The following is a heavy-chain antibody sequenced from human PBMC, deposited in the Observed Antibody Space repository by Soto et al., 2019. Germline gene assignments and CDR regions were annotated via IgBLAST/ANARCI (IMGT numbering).Heavy chain of an antibody. CDR1: GGTLSNYG. D-gene: IGHD3-22*01. V-gene: IGHV1-69*12. J-gene: IGHJ6*03. Sequence: QVQLVQSGAEVKKPGSSVRVSCKASGGTLSNYGISWVRQAPGQGLEWMGGIIPVFGTANYAQKFQGRVTTTADESKRTVSMDVTSLRSEDTAVYSCSRGDATKIVVSTYDAMDVWGKGTTVSVSS. CDR2: IIPVFGTA. CDR3: SRGDATKIVVSTYDAMDV.